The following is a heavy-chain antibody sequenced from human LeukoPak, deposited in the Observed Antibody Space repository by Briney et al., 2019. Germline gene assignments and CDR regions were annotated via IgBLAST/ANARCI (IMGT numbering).Heavy chain of an antibody. CDR1: GFTFSSYG. J-gene: IGHJ4*02. D-gene: IGHD6-13*01. CDR3: AKAVGKQLVPFIDY. V-gene: IGHV3-33*06. Sequence: GGSLRLSCAASGFTFSSYGMHWVRQAPGKGLEWVAVIWYDGSNKYYADSVKGRFTISRDNSKNTLYLQMNSLRAEDTAVYYCAKAVGKQLVPFIDYWGQGTLVTVSS. CDR2: IWYDGSNK.